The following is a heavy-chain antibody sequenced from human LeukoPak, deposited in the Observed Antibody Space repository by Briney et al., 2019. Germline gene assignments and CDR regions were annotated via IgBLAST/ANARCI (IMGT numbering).Heavy chain of an antibody. CDR3: ARHRYTQWELLPHYYYYYGMDV. CDR2: IYAGDSDT. J-gene: IGHJ6*02. CDR1: GYIFSDYW. D-gene: IGHD1-26*01. Sequence: RRGESLKISCRGSGYIFSDYWIGWVRQMPGRGLEWMGIIYAGDSDTRYMPSFQGQVTISADKSISTAYLQWSSLKASDTAMYYCARHRYTQWELLPHYYYYYGMDVWGQGTTVTVSS. V-gene: IGHV5-51*01.